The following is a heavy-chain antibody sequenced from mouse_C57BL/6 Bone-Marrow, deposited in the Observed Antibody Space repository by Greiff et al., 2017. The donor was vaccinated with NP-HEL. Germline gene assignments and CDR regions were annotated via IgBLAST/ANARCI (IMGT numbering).Heavy chain of an antibody. V-gene: IGHV14-4*01. D-gene: IGHD2-5*01. CDR1: GFNIKDDY. Sequence: VQLKESGAELVRPGASVKLSCTASGFNIKDDYMHWVKQRPEQGLEWIGWIDPENGDTEYASKFQGKATITADTSSNTAYLQLSSLTSEDTAVYYCTTDSTPYWGQGTLVTVSA. CDR2: IDPENGDT. J-gene: IGHJ3*01. CDR3: TTDSTPY.